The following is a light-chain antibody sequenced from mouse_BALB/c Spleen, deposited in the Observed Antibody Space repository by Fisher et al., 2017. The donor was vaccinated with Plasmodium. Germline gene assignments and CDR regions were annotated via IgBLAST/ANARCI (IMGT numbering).Light chain of an antibody. CDR3: WQGSLCPFT. Sequence: VMTQSPLTLSVAIGHPASISCKSSQSLLDSDGKTFLNCLLQRPGQSPKRLISLESKLDSGVPDRFTGSGSGTDFTLKISRVEAEDLGVYYCWQGSLCPFTFGSGTKLEIK. CDR2: LES. J-gene: IGKJ4*01. V-gene: IGKV1-135*01. CDR1: QSLLDSDGKTF.